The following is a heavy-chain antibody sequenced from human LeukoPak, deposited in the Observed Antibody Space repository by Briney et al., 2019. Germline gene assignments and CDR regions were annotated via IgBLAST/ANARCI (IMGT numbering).Heavy chain of an antibody. CDR1: GGSISSGDYY. J-gene: IGHJ3*02. CDR2: IYYSGST. D-gene: IGHD2-21*01. CDR3: AYCGGDCYDAFDI. V-gene: IGHV4-30-4*08. Sequence: SQTLSLTCTVSGGSISSGDYYWSWIRQPPGKSLEWIGYIYYSGSTYYNPSLKSRVTISVDTSKNQFSLKLSSVTAADTAVYYCAYCGGDCYDAFDIWGQGTMVTVSS.